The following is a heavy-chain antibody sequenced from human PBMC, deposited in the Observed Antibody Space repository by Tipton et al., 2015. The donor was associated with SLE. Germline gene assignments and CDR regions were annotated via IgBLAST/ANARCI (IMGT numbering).Heavy chain of an antibody. D-gene: IGHD3-22*01. CDR1: GGSISTYY. CDR3: ARDTYDTSGYHPGALDI. Sequence: TLSLTCAVSGGSISTYYWSWIRLPAGKGLEWFGYIYYSGSTNYNPTLKSRVTISVDTSKNQFSLKLSSVTATDTAVYYCARDTYDTSGYHPGALDIWGQGTMVTVSS. CDR2: IYYSGST. J-gene: IGHJ3*02. V-gene: IGHV4-59*12.